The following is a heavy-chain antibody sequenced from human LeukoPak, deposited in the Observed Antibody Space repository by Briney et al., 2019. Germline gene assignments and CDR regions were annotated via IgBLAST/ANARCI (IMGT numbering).Heavy chain of an antibody. J-gene: IGHJ4*02. CDR1: GFTFSSYA. Sequence: GGSLRLSCAASGFTFSSYAMSWVRQAPGKGLEWVSSISASGESTYYADSVKGRFTISRDNAKNTLYLQMNTLRAEDTAVYYCASGHKTNLNYWGQGTLVTVSP. D-gene: IGHD6-25*01. V-gene: IGHV3-23*01. CDR3: ASGHKTNLNY. CDR2: ISASGEST.